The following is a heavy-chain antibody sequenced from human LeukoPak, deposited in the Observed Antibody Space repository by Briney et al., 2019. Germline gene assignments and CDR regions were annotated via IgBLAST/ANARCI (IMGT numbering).Heavy chain of an antibody. CDR2: INPNSGGT. CDR1: GYTFTGYY. Sequence: ASVKVSCKASGYTFTGYYMHWVRQAPGQGLEWMGRINPNSGGTNYAQKFQGRVTMTRDTSISTAYMELSRLRSDDTAVYYCARDQTDYSNYGPHRYGMDVWGLGTTVTVSS. D-gene: IGHD4-11*01. J-gene: IGHJ6*02. CDR3: ARDQTDYSNYGPHRYGMDV. V-gene: IGHV1-2*06.